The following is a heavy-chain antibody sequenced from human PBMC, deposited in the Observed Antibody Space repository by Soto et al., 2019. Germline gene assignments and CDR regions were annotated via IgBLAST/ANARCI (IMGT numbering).Heavy chain of an antibody. Sequence: QVQLVQSGGEVKKPGASVEVSCRTSGHMFTTYSMSWVRQAPGQGLEWMAWISAYNGNKKYAQKFQGRVTMTTDTSTSTVSMELRNLTSDDTGTYFCARTGGGMAARPLEYWGQGTLVTVSS. D-gene: IGHD6-6*01. CDR1: GHMFTTYS. V-gene: IGHV1-18*04. CDR3: ARTGGGMAARPLEY. CDR2: ISAYNGNK. J-gene: IGHJ4*02.